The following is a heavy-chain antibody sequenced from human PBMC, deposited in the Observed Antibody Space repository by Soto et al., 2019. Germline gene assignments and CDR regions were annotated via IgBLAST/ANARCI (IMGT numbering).Heavy chain of an antibody. CDR3: ARDGYYDSSGYDYYFDY. Sequence: SVKFSCKASGGTFSSYTISWVRHAPGQGLEWMGRIIPILGIANYAQKFQGRVTITADKSTSTAYMELSSLRSEDTAVYYCARDGYYDSSGYDYYFDYWGQGTLVTVSS. CDR2: IIPILGIA. CDR1: GGTFSSYT. V-gene: IGHV1-69*04. J-gene: IGHJ4*02. D-gene: IGHD3-22*01.